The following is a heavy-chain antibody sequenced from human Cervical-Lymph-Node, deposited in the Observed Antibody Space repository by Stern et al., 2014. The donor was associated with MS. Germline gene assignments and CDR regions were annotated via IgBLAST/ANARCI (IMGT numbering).Heavy chain of an antibody. V-gene: IGHV3-33*01. D-gene: IGHD1-26*01. Sequence: VQLVESGGGVIQPGGSVRVSCEASGFTFTSYGMHWVRQAPGTGLEWVAGIWYDGSNKYYADSVKGRFTISRDNSKNTLYLQMNSVRAEDTAVYYCARGGGIVGATTLDYWGQGTLVTVSS. CDR1: GFTFTSYG. CDR3: ARGGGIVGATTLDY. J-gene: IGHJ4*02. CDR2: IWYDGSNK.